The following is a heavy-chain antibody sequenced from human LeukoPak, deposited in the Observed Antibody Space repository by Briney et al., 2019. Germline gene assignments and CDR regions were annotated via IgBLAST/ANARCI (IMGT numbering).Heavy chain of an antibody. CDR3: ARGGNWNDEDYYYGMDV. CDR1: GYTFTSYD. CDR2: MNPNSGNT. Sequence: ASVKVSCNASGYTFTSYDINWVRQATGQGLEWMGWMNPNSGNTGYAQKFQGRVTMTRNTSISTTYTELSSLRSEDTAVYYCARGGNWNDEDYYYGMDVWGQGTTVTVSS. D-gene: IGHD1-1*01. V-gene: IGHV1-8*01. J-gene: IGHJ6*02.